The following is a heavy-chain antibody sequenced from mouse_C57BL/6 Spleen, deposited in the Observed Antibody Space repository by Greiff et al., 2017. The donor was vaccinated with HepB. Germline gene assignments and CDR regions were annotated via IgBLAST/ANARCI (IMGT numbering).Heavy chain of an antibody. Sequence: QVQLQQPGAELVKPGASVKLSCKASGYTFTSYWMHWVKQRPGQGLEWIGMIHPNSCSTNYNEKFKSKATLTVDKSSSTAYMQLSSLTSEDSAVYYCAREGTTVVAPDYWGQGTTLTVSS. V-gene: IGHV1-64*01. CDR1: GYTFTSYW. CDR2: IHPNSCST. J-gene: IGHJ2*01. D-gene: IGHD1-1*01. CDR3: AREGTTVVAPDY.